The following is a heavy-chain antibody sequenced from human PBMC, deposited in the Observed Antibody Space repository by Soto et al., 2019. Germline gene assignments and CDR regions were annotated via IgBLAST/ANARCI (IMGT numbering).Heavy chain of an antibody. CDR1: GYTFTSYG. J-gene: IGHJ5*02. CDR2: ISAYNGDT. V-gene: IGHV1-18*01. D-gene: IGHD6-13*01. CDR3: ATAEPRIAALFNWFDP. Sequence: ASVKVSCKASGYTFTSYGISWVRQAPGQGLEWMGWISAYNGDTNYAQKLQGRVTMTTDTSTSTAYMELRSLRSDDTAVYYCATAEPRIAALFNWFDPWGQGTLVTVSS.